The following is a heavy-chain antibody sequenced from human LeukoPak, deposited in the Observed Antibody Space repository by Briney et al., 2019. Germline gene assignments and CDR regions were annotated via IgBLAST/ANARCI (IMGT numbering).Heavy chain of an antibody. D-gene: IGHD1-1*01. V-gene: IGHV5-51*01. CDR3: ARPAQPRPRTTCFAP. Sequence: GESLKISCRCSGDRFVVYCGAWLRKMPGKGLDWMGIIYPGDSDTRYSPSCQGQVTISADKSISTAYLQWLSLKASHTAMYYPARPAQPRPRTTCFAPSGQGTLVTVSS. CDR1: GDRFVVYC. J-gene: IGHJ5*02. CDR2: IYPGDSDT.